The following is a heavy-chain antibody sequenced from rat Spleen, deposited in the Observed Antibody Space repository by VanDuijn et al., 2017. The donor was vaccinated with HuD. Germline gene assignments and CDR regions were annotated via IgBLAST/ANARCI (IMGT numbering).Heavy chain of an antibody. D-gene: IGHD2-2*01. V-gene: IGHV5-29*01. J-gene: IGHJ1*01. CDR1: GFTFSDFY. Sequence: EVQLVGSDGGLVQPGGSLKLSCAASGFTFSDFYMAWVRQAPAKGLEWVATISYDGSGTYYRDSVKGRFTISRDNAKTTLYLQMDSLRSEETATYHCTRAGYLLDWYFDFWGPGTMVTVSS. CDR2: ISYDGSGT. CDR3: TRAGYLLDWYFDF.